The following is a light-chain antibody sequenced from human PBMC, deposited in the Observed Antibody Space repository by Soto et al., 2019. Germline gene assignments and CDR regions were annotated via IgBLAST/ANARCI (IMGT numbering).Light chain of an antibody. CDR2: GAS. Sequence: EIVMTQSPATLSLSPGERATLSCRASQSVSSNLAWYQQKPGQAPRLLIYGASTRSTGIPARFSGSGSGTDFPLTISSLQPEDVAVYYYQQYNNWPLTFGGGTKVEIK. CDR1: QSVSSN. V-gene: IGKV3-15*01. J-gene: IGKJ4*01. CDR3: QQYNNWPLT.